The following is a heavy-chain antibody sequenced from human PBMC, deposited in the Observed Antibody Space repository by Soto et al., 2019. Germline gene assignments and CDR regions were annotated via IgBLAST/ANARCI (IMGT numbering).Heavy chain of an antibody. D-gene: IGHD2-2*01. J-gene: IGHJ4*02. CDR2: INSDGSST. CDR1: GFTFSSYW. CDR3: ARGPYCSSTSCYYFDY. V-gene: IGHV3-74*01. Sequence: GESLKISCAASGFTFSSYWMHWVRQAPGKGLVWVSRINSDGSSTSYADSVKGRFTITRDNAKNPLYPQMNSLRAEDTAVYYCARGPYCSSTSCYYFDYWGQGTLVTVSS.